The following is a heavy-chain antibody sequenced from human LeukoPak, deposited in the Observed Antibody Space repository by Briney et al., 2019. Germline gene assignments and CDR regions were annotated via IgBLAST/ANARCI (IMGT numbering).Heavy chain of an antibody. CDR2: IKTDGSST. CDR3: TTLYSGAMDY. V-gene: IGHV3-74*01. D-gene: IGHD2-8*01. Sequence: GGSLRLSCAASGFSFNTYWMYWVCQVPEKGLVWVSRIKTDGSSTSYADSVKGRFTISRDNAKNTLYLQMNSLRAEDTAVYYCTTLYSGAMDYWGQGTLVTVSS. CDR1: GFSFNTYW. J-gene: IGHJ4*02.